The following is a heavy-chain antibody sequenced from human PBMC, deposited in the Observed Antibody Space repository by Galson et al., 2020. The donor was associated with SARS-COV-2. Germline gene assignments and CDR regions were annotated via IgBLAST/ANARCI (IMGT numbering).Heavy chain of an antibody. V-gene: IGHV3-66*01. CDR1: GLTVSANF. D-gene: IGHD4-17*01. CDR2: IYSAGTT. CDR3: ARDRGYGDYFFEY. J-gene: IGHJ4*02. Sequence: TGGSLRLSCAASGLTVSANFMSWVRQAPGKGLEWVSVIYSAGTTNYADSVKGRFTISRDNSENRLFLQMNSLRVEDTAIYYCARDRGYGDYFFEYWGQGTLVTVSS.